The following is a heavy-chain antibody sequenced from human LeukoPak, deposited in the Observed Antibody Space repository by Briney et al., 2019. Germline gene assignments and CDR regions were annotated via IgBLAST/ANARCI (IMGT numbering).Heavy chain of an antibody. CDR1: GFTFSSYA. D-gene: IGHD2-8*01. CDR2: ISSDSIYI. J-gene: IGHJ6*02. Sequence: GGSLRLSCAASGFTFSSYAMSWVRQAPGKGLEWVSSISSDSIYIYYADSVQGRFTISRDNAKNSLYLQMNSLRAEDTAVYYCARVRVYATIYYYNAMDVRGQGTTVTVSS. CDR3: ARVRVYATIYYYNAMDV. V-gene: IGHV3-21*06.